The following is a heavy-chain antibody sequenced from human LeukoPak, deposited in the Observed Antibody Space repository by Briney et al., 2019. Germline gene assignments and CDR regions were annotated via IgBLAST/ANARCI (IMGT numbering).Heavy chain of an antibody. V-gene: IGHV3-30-3*01. CDR3: ARRRFDY. J-gene: IGHJ4*02. CDR2: ISYDGSNK. CDR1: GFTFSSYA. Sequence: GGSLRLSCAASGFTFSSYAMHWVRQAPGKGLEWVAVISYDGSNKYYADFVKGRFTISRDNSKNTLYLQMNSLRAEDTAVYYCARRRFDYWGQGTLVTVSS. D-gene: IGHD5-24*01.